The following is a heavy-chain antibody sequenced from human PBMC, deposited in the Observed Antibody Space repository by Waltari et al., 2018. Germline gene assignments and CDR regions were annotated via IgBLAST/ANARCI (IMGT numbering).Heavy chain of an antibody. V-gene: IGHV3-9*01. CDR3: AKDIYRYGDLRGSVDY. CDR1: GFTFDDYA. CDR2: ISWNSGSI. D-gene: IGHD4-17*01. J-gene: IGHJ4*02. Sequence: EVQLVESGGGLVQPGRSLRISCAASGFTFDDYAMHWVRQAQGNGLEWVSGISWNSGSICDSDSVKGLFTISRDNAKNSLYLQMNSLRAEDTALYYCAKDIYRYGDLRGSVDYWGQGTLVTVSS.